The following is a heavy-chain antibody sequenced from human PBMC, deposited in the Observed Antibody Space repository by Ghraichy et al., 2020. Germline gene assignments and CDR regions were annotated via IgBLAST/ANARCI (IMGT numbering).Heavy chain of an antibody. V-gene: IGHV4-34*01. Sequence: SETLSLTCAVYGGSFSGYYWSWIRQPPGKGLEWIGEINHSGSTNYNPSLKSRVTISVDTSKNQFSLKLSSVTAADTAVYYCARHGYSGYDGQFDYWGQGTLVTVSS. D-gene: IGHD5-12*01. CDR1: GGSFSGYY. CDR2: INHSGST. J-gene: IGHJ4*02. CDR3: ARHGYSGYDGQFDY.